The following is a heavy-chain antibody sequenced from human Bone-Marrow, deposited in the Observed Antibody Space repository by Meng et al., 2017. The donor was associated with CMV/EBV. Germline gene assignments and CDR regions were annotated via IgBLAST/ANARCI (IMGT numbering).Heavy chain of an antibody. J-gene: IGHJ4*02. CDR2: IYSGGRRT. Sequence: GESLKISCAASEFTFRNYAMSWVRQAPGKGLEWFSVIYSGGRRTYYADSVKGRFTISRDNSRNTLYLQMSGLRAEDTAIYYCAKGIPFCDSSSCPSDYWGPGTLVTVSS. D-gene: IGHD2-2*01. V-gene: IGHV3-23*03. CDR3: AKGIPFCDSSSCPSDY. CDR1: EFTFRNYA.